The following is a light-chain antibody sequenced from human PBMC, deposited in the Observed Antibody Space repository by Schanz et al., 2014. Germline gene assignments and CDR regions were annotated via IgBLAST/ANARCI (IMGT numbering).Light chain of an antibody. Sequence: DIQMTQSPSSLSASVGDRVTITCRASRDVGTYLNWYQQRPGKVPNLLIYGASSLQSGVPSRFSGSGSGTEFTLTISSLEPEDFAVYFCQQRNSLPVTFAQGTKLEIK. CDR2: GAS. J-gene: IGKJ2*01. CDR3: QQRNSLPVT. V-gene: IGKV1-39*01. CDR1: RDVGTY.